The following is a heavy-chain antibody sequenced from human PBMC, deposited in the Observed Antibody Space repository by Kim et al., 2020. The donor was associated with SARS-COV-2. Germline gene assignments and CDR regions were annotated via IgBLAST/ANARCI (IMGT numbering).Heavy chain of an antibody. Sequence: SETLSLTCTVSGGSISSGGYYWSWIRQHPGKGLEWIGYIYYSGSTYYNPSLKSRVTISVDTSKNQFSLKLSSVTAADTAVYYCARVPMVRGVMGTHYYYGMDVWGQGTTVTVSS. CDR1: GGSISSGGYY. CDR3: ARVPMVRGVMGTHYYYGMDV. D-gene: IGHD3-10*01. V-gene: IGHV4-31*03. J-gene: IGHJ6*02. CDR2: IYYSGST.